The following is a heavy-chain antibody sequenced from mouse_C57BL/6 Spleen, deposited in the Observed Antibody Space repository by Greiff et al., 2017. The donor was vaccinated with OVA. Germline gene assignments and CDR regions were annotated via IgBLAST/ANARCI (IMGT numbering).Heavy chain of an antibody. J-gene: IGHJ4*01. CDR1: GFSLTSYG. D-gene: IGHD2-3*01. Sequence: VKLVESGPGLVAPSQSLSITCTVSGFSLTSYGVHWVRQPPGKGLEWLVVIWSDGSTTYNSALKSRLSISKDNSKSQVFLKMNSLQTDDTAMYYCARHDGVTSDYSAMGYWGQGTSVTVSS. CDR3: ARHDGVTSDYSAMGY. V-gene: IGHV2-6-1*01. CDR2: IWSDGST.